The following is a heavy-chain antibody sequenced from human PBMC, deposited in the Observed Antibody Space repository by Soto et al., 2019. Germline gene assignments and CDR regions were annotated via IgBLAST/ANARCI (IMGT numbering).Heavy chain of an antibody. J-gene: IGHJ4*02. Sequence: QVQLVESGGGVVQPGRSLRLSCAASGFTFSSYGMHWVRLAPGKGLEWVAVIWYDGSNKYYADSVKGRFTISRDNSKNTLYLQMNSLRAEDTAVYYCARELIAAAGTSFDYWGQGTLVTVSS. CDR2: IWYDGSNK. D-gene: IGHD6-13*01. CDR1: GFTFSSYG. V-gene: IGHV3-33*01. CDR3: ARELIAAAGTSFDY.